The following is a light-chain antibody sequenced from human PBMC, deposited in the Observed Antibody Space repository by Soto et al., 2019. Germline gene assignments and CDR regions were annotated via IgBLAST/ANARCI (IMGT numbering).Light chain of an antibody. Sequence: IVRTQSPATLSVSPGERATLSCRASHRVSSHLAWYQQKPGQAPRLLIYGASNRATGIPDRFSGSGSGTDFTLTISRLEPEDFAVYYCQQYGSSGTFGQGTKVDIK. CDR2: GAS. CDR1: HRVSSH. CDR3: QQYGSSGT. J-gene: IGKJ1*01. V-gene: IGKV3-20*01.